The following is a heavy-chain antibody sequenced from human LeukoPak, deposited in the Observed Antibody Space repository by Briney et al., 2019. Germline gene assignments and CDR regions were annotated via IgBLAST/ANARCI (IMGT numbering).Heavy chain of an antibody. Sequence: GRSLRLSRVVSGFTFSSDWMSWVRQAPGKGLEWVATIKEDGREKYYTDSVKGRFTISRDNAKNTLYLQMNSLSGGDTAVYYCVRDRSWCFYWGQGTLVTVSS. V-gene: IGHV3-7*01. CDR3: VRDRSWCFY. CDR2: IKEDGREK. CDR1: GFTFSSDW. D-gene: IGHD4/OR15-4a*01. J-gene: IGHJ4*02.